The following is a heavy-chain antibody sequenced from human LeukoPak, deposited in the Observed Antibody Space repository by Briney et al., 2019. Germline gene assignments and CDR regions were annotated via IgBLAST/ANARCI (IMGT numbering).Heavy chain of an antibody. Sequence: SETLSLTCAVYGGSFSTYYWSWIRQPPGKGLEWIGVINHSGSNNYNPSLKSRVTISVDTSKNQFSLKLSSVTAADTAVYYCARGGFYCGGDCYVDYWGQGTLVTVSS. V-gene: IGHV4-34*01. D-gene: IGHD2-21*02. CDR1: GGSFSTYY. CDR2: INHSGSN. J-gene: IGHJ4*02. CDR3: ARGGFYCGGDCYVDY.